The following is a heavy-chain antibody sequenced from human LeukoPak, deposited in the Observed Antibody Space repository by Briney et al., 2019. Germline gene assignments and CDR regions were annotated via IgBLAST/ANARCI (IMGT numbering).Heavy chain of an antibody. J-gene: IGHJ4*02. CDR2: LSYDGNNK. D-gene: IGHD6-19*01. CDR1: GFTFSSSTFGSYT. CDR3: VKGSVAGARNYFDY. Sequence: GESLRLSCATSGFTFSSSTFGSYTMNWVRQAPGKGLEWVAVLSYDGNNKYYADSVKGRFTISRDNSKNTLYLEMLSLRGEDTAVYYCVKGSVAGARNYFDYWGQGTLVTVSS. V-gene: IGHV3-30*18.